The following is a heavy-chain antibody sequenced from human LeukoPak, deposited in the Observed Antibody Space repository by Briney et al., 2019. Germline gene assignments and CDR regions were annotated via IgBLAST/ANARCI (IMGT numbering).Heavy chain of an antibody. CDR3: AGGLAAFDI. CDR2: ISSSGSTI. D-gene: IGHD3-16*01. V-gene: IGHV3-48*03. Sequence: GGTLRLSCAASGFTFSSYEMNWVRQAPGKGLEWVSYISSSGSTIYYADSVKGRFTISRDNAKNSLYLQMNSLRAEYTAVYYCAGGLAAFDIWGQGTMVTVSS. J-gene: IGHJ3*02. CDR1: GFTFSSYE.